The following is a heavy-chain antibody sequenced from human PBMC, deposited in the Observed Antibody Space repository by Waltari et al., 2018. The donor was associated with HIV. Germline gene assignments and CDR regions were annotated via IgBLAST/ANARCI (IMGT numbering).Heavy chain of an antibody. Sequence: QVQLVESGGAVVQSGGSLSLSCGASGFDASFYVMHWVRRAPGKGLEWVGVMSYDGKTYFSDDVKGRFTMSRDTSKNTMFLQMDRLKIDDRAVYYCARDLNMLYHGSGFDYWGPGTPVTV. D-gene: IGHD3-10*01. J-gene: IGHJ4*02. CDR3: ARDLNMLYHGSGFDY. CDR2: MSYDGKT. V-gene: IGHV3-30*03. CDR1: GFDASFYV.